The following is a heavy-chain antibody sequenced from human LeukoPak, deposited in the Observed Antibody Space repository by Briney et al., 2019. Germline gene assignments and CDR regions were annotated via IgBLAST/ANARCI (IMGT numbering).Heavy chain of an antibody. CDR1: GFTFSNYW. V-gene: IGHV3-7*01. D-gene: IGHD3-22*01. CDR2: IQKDGSEK. Sequence: GGSLTLSCVASGFTFSNYWMSWVRQAPGKGLEWVANIQKDGSEKHYVASVEGRFTISRDNAENSLFLQLNSLRVGDTAVYYCVRLWDSSGFFGYWGQEALVTVSS. CDR3: VRLWDSSGFFGY. J-gene: IGHJ4*02.